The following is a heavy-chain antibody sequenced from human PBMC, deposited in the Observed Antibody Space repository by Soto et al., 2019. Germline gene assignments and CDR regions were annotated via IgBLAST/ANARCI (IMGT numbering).Heavy chain of an antibody. CDR1: GFTFSSYA. CDR3: AKDRIITMVRGVIRVDAFDI. J-gene: IGHJ3*02. D-gene: IGHD3-10*01. V-gene: IGHV3-23*01. CDR2: ISGSGGST. Sequence: GGSLRLSCAASGFTFSSYAMSWVRQAPGKGLEWVSAISGSGGSTYYADSVKGRFTISRDNSKNTLYLQMNSLRAEDTAVYYCAKDRIITMVRGVIRVDAFDIWGQGTMVTVSS.